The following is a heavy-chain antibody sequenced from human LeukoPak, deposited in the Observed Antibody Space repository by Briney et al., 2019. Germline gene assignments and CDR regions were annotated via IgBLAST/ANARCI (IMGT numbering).Heavy chain of an antibody. Sequence: GGSLRLSCAASGFRFSSYAMSWVRQAPGKGLEWVSAISGSGVSTYYADSVKGRFTISRDNSKNTLYLQMNSLRAEDTAVYYCAKGGYSGSYYVAFDIWGQGTMVTVSS. CDR2: ISGSGVST. D-gene: IGHD1-26*01. J-gene: IGHJ3*02. V-gene: IGHV3-23*01. CDR1: GFRFSSYA. CDR3: AKGGYSGSYYVAFDI.